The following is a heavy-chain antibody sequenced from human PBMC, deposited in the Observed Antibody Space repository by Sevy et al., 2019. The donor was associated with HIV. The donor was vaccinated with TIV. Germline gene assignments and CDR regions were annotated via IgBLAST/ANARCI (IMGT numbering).Heavy chain of an antibody. J-gene: IGHJ4*02. D-gene: IGHD2-8*01. V-gene: IGHV3-23*01. CDR2: LSFGCGEI. Sequence: GGSLRLSCAASGFTFSKYSMSWVRQPPGKGLEWVSTLSFGCGEINYADSVKGRFTISRDNSKSSVYLQMNNLRPEDTALYCGAREGCTKPHDYWGQGTLVTVSS. CDR3: AREGCTKPHDY. CDR1: GFTFSKYS.